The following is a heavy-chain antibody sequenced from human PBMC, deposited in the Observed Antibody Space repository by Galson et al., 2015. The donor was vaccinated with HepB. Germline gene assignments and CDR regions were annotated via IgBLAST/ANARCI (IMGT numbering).Heavy chain of an antibody. D-gene: IGHD4-11*01. V-gene: IGHV3-23*01. CDR3: ATEVTQPLKIIAFDY. CDR1: GFTFSSSA. Sequence: SLRLSCAASGFTFSSSAMTWVRQTPAKGLEWVSSISDSGAYTYYADSVKGRFTISRDNSKNTLYLQMNSLRAEDTAVYYCATEVTQPLKIIAFDYWGQGTLVTVSS. CDR2: ISDSGAYT. J-gene: IGHJ4*02.